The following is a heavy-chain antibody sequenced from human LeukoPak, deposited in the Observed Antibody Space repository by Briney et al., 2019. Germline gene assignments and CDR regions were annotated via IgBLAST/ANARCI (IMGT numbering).Heavy chain of an antibody. CDR3: ARVGGNYEGLIDY. CDR1: GYTFTDYR. CDR2: ISAYNGYT. D-gene: IGHD1-26*01. J-gene: IGHJ4*02. V-gene: IGHV1-18*01. Sequence: ASVKVSCKASGYTFTDYRIGWVRQAPGQGLEWMGWISAYNGYTNYPQSLQGRVTMTTDTSTGTAYMELRSLRFDDTAIYYCARVGGNYEGLIDYWGQGTLVTVSS.